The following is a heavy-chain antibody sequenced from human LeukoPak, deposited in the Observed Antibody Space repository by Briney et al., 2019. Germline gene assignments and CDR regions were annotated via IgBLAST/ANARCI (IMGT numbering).Heavy chain of an antibody. J-gene: IGHJ4*02. CDR2: INPNSGGT. Sequence: ASVKVSCKASGYTFTSYYMHWVRQAPGQGLEWMGWINPNSGGTNYAQKFQGRVTMTRDTSISTAYMELSRLRSDDTAVYYCARSRLPGYSSGFFDYWGQGTLVTVSS. CDR3: ARSRLPGYSSGFFDY. V-gene: IGHV1-2*02. CDR1: GYTFTSYY. D-gene: IGHD6-19*01.